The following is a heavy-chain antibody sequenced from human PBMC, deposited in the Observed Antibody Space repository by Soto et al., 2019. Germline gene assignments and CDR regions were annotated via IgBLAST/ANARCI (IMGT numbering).Heavy chain of an antibody. CDR2: ISAYNGNT. J-gene: IGHJ6*02. V-gene: IGHV1-18*01. CDR3: ARGYDILTGYYRYGMDV. Sequence: QVQLVQSGAEVKKPGASVKVSCKASGYTFTSYGISWVRQAPGQGLEWMGWISAYNGNTNYAQKLQGRVTMTTDTSTSTAYMELRSLRSDYTAVYYCARGYDILTGYYRYGMDVWGQGTTVTVSS. D-gene: IGHD3-9*01. CDR1: GYTFTSYG.